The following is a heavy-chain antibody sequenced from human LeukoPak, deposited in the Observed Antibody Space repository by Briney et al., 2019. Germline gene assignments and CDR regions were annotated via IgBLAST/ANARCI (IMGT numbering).Heavy chain of an antibody. CDR3: ARLYGDYGPIDH. CDR2: IYPGDSDT. D-gene: IGHD4-17*01. Sequence: GEYLQISCSGSGYRFTNYWNGWVRQMPGKGLEWMVIIYPGDSDTSYSPSFQGQVTISADKSVSTAYLQWSSLEASDTAMYYCARLYGDYGPIDHWGQGTLVTVSS. J-gene: IGHJ4*02. V-gene: IGHV5-51*01. CDR1: GYRFTNYW.